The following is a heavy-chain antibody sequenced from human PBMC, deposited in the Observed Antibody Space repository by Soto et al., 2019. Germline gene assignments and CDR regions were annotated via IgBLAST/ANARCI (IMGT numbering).Heavy chain of an antibody. CDR2: IRGRRPNT. CDR1: GFTLSDYY. D-gene: IGHD2-8*02. Sequence: QVQLVESGGGLVKPGGSLRLSCAASGFTLSDYYMTWIRQAPGKGLEWVSYIRGRRPNTYYADSVKGRFSISRDNAKNSLFLQLNSLRVEDTAVYYCARARPDIVMVVGEPPGYYGMDVWGQGTTVTV. CDR3: ARARPDIVMVVGEPPGYYGMDV. V-gene: IGHV3-11*01. J-gene: IGHJ6*02.